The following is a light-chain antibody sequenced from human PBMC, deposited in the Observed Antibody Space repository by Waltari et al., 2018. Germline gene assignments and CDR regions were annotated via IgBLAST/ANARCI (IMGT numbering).Light chain of an antibody. CDR2: EVN. CDR3: CSYATRNTPVA. J-gene: IGLJ2*01. CDR1: SRDVGNYDF. V-gene: IGLV2-23*02. Sequence: QSALTQPASVSGSPGQSITISCTGSSRDVGNYDFVSWYQQYPCKAPKVIIYEVNKLPSGVSDRFSCSKSGNTASLTISGLQPEDEADYHCCSYATRNTPVAFGGGTKVTLL.